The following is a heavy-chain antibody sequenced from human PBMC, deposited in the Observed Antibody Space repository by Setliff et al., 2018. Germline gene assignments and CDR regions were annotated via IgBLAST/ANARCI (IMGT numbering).Heavy chain of an antibody. V-gene: IGHV4-59*13. J-gene: IGHJ4*02. CDR1: DDSITSYY. CDR3: ARQRGNSGFLDY. D-gene: IGHD5-12*01. Sequence: SETLSLTCSVSDDSITSYYWSWIRQPPGKGLEWLGYVYYDGTTNYNPSLKSRLTISVDTSNNQFSMRLTSVTAADAAVYYCARQRGNSGFLDYWGQGTLVTVSS. CDR2: VYYDGTT.